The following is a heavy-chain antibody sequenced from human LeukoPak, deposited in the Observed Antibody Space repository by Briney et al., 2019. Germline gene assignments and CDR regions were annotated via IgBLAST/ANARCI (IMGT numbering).Heavy chain of an antibody. CDR2: ISSSSSTI. Sequence: GGSLRLSCVVSGFTLSSYSMNWVRQAPGKGLECISYISSSSSTIYYADSVKGRFTISRDNAKNSLYLQMNSLRAEDTAVYYCAKGPIAVAGTGDFDYWGQGTLVTVSS. J-gene: IGHJ4*02. CDR3: AKGPIAVAGTGDFDY. CDR1: GFTLSSYS. D-gene: IGHD6-19*01. V-gene: IGHV3-48*04.